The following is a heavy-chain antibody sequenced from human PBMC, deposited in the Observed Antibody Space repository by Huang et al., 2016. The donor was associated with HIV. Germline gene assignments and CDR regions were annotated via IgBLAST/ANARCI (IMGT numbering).Heavy chain of an antibody. Sequence: QVQLVQSGAEVKKPGSSVKVSCKASGGTFSSYAISWVRQAPGQGLGWREGSIPIVGTANYAQKFQGRVTITADESTSTAYMELSSLRSEDTAVYYCARVESRRYYDSSGYYYWGQGTLVTVSS. V-gene: IGHV1-69*01. J-gene: IGHJ4*02. CDR3: ARVESRRYYDSSGYYY. CDR1: GGTFSSYA. CDR2: SIPIVGTA. D-gene: IGHD3-22*01.